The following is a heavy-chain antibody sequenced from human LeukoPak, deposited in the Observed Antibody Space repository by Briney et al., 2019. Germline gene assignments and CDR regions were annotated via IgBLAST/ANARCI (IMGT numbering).Heavy chain of an antibody. CDR2: IYYSGST. D-gene: IGHD3-3*01. CDR1: GGSISSYY. V-gene: IGHV4-59*08. Sequence: SETLSLTCAVSGGSISSYYWSWIRQPPGKGLEWIGYIYYSGSTNYNPSLKSRVTISVDASKNQFSLKLSSVTAADTAVYYCARHRKIDYYDFWSGQVDYYYYGMDVWGQGTTVTVSS. CDR3: ARHRKIDYYDFWSGQVDYYYYGMDV. J-gene: IGHJ6*02.